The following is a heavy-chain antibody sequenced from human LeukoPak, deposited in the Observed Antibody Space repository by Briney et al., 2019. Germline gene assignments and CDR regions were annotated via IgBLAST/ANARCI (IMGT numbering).Heavy chain of an antibody. CDR3: ARFAAYEYHFDY. D-gene: IGHD5-12*01. J-gene: IGHJ4*02. CDR2: LSSDGSRS. Sequence: GGSLRLSCVTSGFPFTTYWIHRIRQAPGKGLEWVSRLSSDGSRSTYADSVKGRFIISRDNAKKTVYLQMNSLRVEDTAFYFCARFAAYEYHFDYWGRGALVTVSS. CDR1: GFPFTTYW. V-gene: IGHV3-74*03.